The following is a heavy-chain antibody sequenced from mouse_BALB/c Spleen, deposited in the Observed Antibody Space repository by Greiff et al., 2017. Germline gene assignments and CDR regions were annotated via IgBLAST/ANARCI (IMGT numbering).Heavy chain of an antibody. D-gene: IGHD1-1*01. J-gene: IGHJ3*01. V-gene: IGHV1-87*01. CDR2: IYPGDGDT. CDR1: GYTFTSYW. CDR3: ARHYYYGSSYGWFAY. Sequence: QVQLKQSGAELARPGASVKLSCKASGYTFTSYWMQWVKQRPGQGLEWIGAIYPGDGDTRYTQKFKGKATLTADKSSSTAYMQLSSLASEDSAVYYCARHYYYGSSYGWFAYWGQGTLVTVSA.